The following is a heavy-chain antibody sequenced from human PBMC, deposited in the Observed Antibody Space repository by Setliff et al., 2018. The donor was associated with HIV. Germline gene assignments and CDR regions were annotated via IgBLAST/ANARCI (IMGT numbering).Heavy chain of an antibody. CDR2: ISPNSGDT. CDR3: ARDLYTSGWPNWFDP. CDR1: GYTFRSYG. D-gene: IGHD6-19*01. V-gene: IGHV1-18*01. J-gene: IGHJ5*02. Sequence: ASVKVSCKASGYTFRSYGISWVRQAPGQGLEWVGWISPNSGDTDYIQKFQGRVTLTTDRSTKTAYLDLGSLRPDDTAVYYCARDLYTSGWPNWFDPWGPGTLVTVSS.